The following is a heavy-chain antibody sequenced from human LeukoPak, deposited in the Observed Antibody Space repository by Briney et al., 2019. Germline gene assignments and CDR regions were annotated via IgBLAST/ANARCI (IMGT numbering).Heavy chain of an antibody. CDR3: ARVLGDSGYYYVGGGAYYYYGMDV. Sequence: SETLSLTCTVSGGSIRSGNYHWNWIRQHPGKGLEWIVYIFYSGSTNYNPSLKSRVTISVDTSKNQFSLKLSSVTAADTAVYYCARVLGDSGYYYVGGGAYYYYGMDVWGQGTTVTVSS. V-gene: IGHV4-61*01. J-gene: IGHJ6*02. CDR2: IFYSGST. D-gene: IGHD3-22*01. CDR1: GGSIRSGNYH.